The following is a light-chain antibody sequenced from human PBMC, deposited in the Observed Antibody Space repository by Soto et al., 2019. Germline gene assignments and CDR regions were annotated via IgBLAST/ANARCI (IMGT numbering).Light chain of an antibody. CDR1: QSGASSY. J-gene: IGKJ4*01. CDR3: QQDYNLLT. V-gene: IGKV3D-7*01. CDR2: TAT. Sequence: EIVMTQSPATLSLSPGERATLSCRASQSGASSYFSWYQQKPGPAPRLLIYTATLRATGIPARFSGSGSGTDFTLTISSLQPEDFAVYYCQQDYNLLTFGGGTKVDIK.